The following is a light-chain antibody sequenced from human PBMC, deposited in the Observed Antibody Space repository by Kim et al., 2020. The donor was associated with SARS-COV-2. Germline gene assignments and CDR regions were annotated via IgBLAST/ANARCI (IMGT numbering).Light chain of an antibody. CDR3: NSRDSSGNPFV. V-gene: IGLV3-19*01. CDR2: GKN. CDR1: SLRSYY. J-gene: IGLJ3*02. Sequence: ALGQTVRITCQGDSLRSYYASWYQQKPGQAPVLVIYGKNNRPSGIPDRFSGSSSGNTASLTITGAQAEDEADYYCNSRDSSGNPFVFGGGTKLTVL.